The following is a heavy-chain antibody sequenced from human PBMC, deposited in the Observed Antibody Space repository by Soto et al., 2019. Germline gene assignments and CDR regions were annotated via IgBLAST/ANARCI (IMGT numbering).Heavy chain of an antibody. D-gene: IGHD6-13*01. Sequence: QVQLVQSGAEVKKPGSSVKFSCQASGGTFSSYAISWVRQAPGQGLEWMGGISPIFGTANYAQKFQGRVTITADESTSTAYMELSSLRSEDTAVYYCARDISGYSSSWDIFDYWGQGTLVTVSS. CDR3: ARDISGYSSSWDIFDY. V-gene: IGHV1-69*01. J-gene: IGHJ4*02. CDR1: GGTFSSYA. CDR2: ISPIFGTA.